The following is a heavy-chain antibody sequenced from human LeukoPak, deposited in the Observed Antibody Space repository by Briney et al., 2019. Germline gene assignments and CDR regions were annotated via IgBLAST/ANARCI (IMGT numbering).Heavy chain of an antibody. D-gene: IGHD3-16*01. J-gene: IGHJ4*02. CDR2: MNPNSGNT. CDR1: GYTFTSYD. CDR3: ARGNYVYVWGGIDY. Sequence: GASVKVSCKASGYTFTSYDINWVRQATGQGLEWMGWMNPNSGNTGYAQKFQGRVTMTRNTSISTAYMELSSLRYEATAVYYCARGNYVYVWGGIDYWGQGTLVTVSS. V-gene: IGHV1-8*01.